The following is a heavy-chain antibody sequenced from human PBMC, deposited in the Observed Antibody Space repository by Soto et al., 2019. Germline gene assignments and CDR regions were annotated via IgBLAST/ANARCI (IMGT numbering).Heavy chain of an antibody. Sequence: GGSLRLSCTASGFTFGDYAMSWVRQAPGKGLEWVGFIRSRAYAGTTEYAASVKGRFTISRDDSKSIAYLQMNSLKTEDTAMYYCTREMLVGDWYFDLWGRGTLVTVSS. CDR3: TREMLVGDWYFDL. CDR1: GFTFGDYA. CDR2: IRSRAYAGTT. J-gene: IGHJ2*01. V-gene: IGHV3-49*04. D-gene: IGHD6-6*01.